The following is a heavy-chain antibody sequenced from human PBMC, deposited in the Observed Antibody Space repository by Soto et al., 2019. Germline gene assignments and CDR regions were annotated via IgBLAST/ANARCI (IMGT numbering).Heavy chain of an antibody. J-gene: IGHJ6*02. D-gene: IGHD1-7*01. CDR2: ISASGDST. V-gene: IGHV3-23*01. CDR3: SKGNGNTRLYSMDV. Sequence: PGGSLRLSCVASGFIFHTYVMNWVRQAPGKGLEWVASISASGDSTYYADSLKGRFTISRDNSKDTLYLQMNSLRAEDTALYYCSKGNGNTRLYSMDVWGQGTTVTVSS. CDR1: GFIFHTYV.